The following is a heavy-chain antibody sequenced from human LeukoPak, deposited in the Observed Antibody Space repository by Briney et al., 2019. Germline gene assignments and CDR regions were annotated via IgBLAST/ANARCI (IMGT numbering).Heavy chain of an antibody. CDR3: ARDDRSVDTAMSFQS. Sequence: ASVKVSCKASGYTFTTYGINWVRQAPGQGLEWMGWISAYNGNTHYAQNLQGRVTLTTDTSTSTANMELRSLRSDDTAVYYCARDDRSVDTAMSFQSWGQGTLVTVSS. J-gene: IGHJ1*01. D-gene: IGHD5-18*01. CDR1: GYTFTTYG. V-gene: IGHV1-18*01. CDR2: ISAYNGNT.